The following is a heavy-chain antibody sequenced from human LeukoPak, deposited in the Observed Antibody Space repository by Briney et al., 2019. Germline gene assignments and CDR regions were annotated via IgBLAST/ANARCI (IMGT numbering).Heavy chain of an antibody. V-gene: IGHV6-1*01. Sequence: PSQTLSLTCAISGDSVSSDSVTWNWIRQSPSRGLEWLGRTYYRSKWYNDYAPSEKSRISINPDTSKNQFSLHLNSVIPGDTAVYYCARERGYGIVGTWGQGTLVTVSS. CDR1: GDSVSSDSVT. D-gene: IGHD5-12*01. CDR2: TYYRSKWYN. J-gene: IGHJ5*02. CDR3: ARERGYGIVGT.